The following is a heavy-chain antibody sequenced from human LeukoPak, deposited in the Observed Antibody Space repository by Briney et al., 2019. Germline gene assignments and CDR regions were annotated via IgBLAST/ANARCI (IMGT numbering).Heavy chain of an antibody. CDR1: GGSISTYY. CDR3: ARQYSSSWYADY. Sequence: PSETLSLTCTVSGGSISTYYWSWIRQPPGKGLEWIGYIYYSGSTNYNPSLKSRVAISVDTSKNQFSLKLSSVTAADTAVYYYARQYSSSWYADYWGQGTLVTVSS. D-gene: IGHD6-13*01. CDR2: IYYSGST. V-gene: IGHV4-59*08. J-gene: IGHJ4*02.